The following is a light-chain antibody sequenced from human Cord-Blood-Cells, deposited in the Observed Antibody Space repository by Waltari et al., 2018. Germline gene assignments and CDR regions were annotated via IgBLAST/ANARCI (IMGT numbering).Light chain of an antibody. J-gene: IGLJ1*01. V-gene: IGLV2-8*01. CDR3: SSYAGSNNYV. Sequence: QSALTQPPSASGSPGQSVTISCTGTSSDVGGYNYVSWYQQHPGKAPKLMIYEVSKRPSGVPERFSGSKSGNTAYLTVSGLQAEDEADYYCSSYAGSNNYVFGTGTKVTVL. CDR2: EVS. CDR1: SSDVGGYNY.